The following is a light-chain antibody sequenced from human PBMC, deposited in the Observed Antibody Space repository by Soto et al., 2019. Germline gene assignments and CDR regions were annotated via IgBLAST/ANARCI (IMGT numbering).Light chain of an antibody. CDR2: DAS. Sequence: DIQMTQSPSALSASVGDTVTITCQASQDITNYLNWYQQKPGKAPKLLIYDASNLETGVPSRISGSGSGTDFTFTISSLQPEDIATYYCQQYENLPLTFGPGTKVDIK. J-gene: IGKJ3*01. CDR1: QDITNY. CDR3: QQYENLPLT. V-gene: IGKV1-33*01.